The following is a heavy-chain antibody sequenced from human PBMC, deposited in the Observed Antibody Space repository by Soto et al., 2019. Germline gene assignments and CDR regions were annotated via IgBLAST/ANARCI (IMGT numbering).Heavy chain of an antibody. Sequence: PGGSLRLSCAASGFTFSSYSMNWVRQAPGKGLEWVSYISSSSSSIYYTDSVKGRFTISRDNAKNSLYLQMNSLRDEDTAVYYCARCGVVFNEYGFDYWGQGTLVTVSS. CDR3: ARCGVVFNEYGFDY. J-gene: IGHJ4*02. CDR1: GFTFSSYS. CDR2: ISSSSSSI. D-gene: IGHD2-8*02. V-gene: IGHV3-48*02.